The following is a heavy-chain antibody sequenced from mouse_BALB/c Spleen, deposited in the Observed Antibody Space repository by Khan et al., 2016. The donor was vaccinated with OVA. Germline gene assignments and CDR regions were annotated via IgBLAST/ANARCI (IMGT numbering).Heavy chain of an antibody. J-gene: IGHJ4*01. CDR1: GYSITSDFA. Sequence: EVQLQESGPGLVKPSQSLSLTCTVTGYSITSDFAWNWVRQFPGNKLEWMGYISFSGSTSYGPSLKSRLSITRDTSKNQFFLQLNSVTTEDTATYYCIRSVYYAYAYAMDYWGQGTSVTVSS. D-gene: IGHD2-2*01. CDR2: ISFSGST. V-gene: IGHV3-2*02. CDR3: IRSVYYAYAYAMDY.